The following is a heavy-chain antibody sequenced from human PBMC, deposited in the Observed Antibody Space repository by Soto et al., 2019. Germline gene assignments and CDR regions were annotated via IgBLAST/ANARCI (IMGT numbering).Heavy chain of an antibody. J-gene: IGHJ6*02. CDR2: IIPNFGTA. CDR1: VCTFSSYA. CDR3: AGFTGPRYYCYGMDL. Sequence: SVKVSCKXSVCTFSSYAIGWGRQAPGQGLEWMGGIIPNFGTANYAQKFQGRVTMTADESTSTAYMELSSLRSEDTAVYYCAGFTGPRYYCYGMDLWGQGTTVTVSS. V-gene: IGHV1-69*13.